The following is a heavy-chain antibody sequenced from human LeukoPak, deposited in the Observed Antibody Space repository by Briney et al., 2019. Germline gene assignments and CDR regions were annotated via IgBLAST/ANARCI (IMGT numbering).Heavy chain of an antibody. J-gene: IGHJ6*02. CDR2: ISAYNGNT. CDR1: GYTFTSYG. CDR3: ASLLYSGNPSPEYGMDG. V-gene: IGHV1-18*01. Sequence: GASVKVSCKASGYTFTSYGISWVRQAPGQGLEWMGWISAYNGNTNYAQKLQGRVTMTTDTSTSTAYMELRSLRSDDTAVYYCASLLYSGNPSPEYGMDGWGQGTTVTVSS. D-gene: IGHD3-10*01.